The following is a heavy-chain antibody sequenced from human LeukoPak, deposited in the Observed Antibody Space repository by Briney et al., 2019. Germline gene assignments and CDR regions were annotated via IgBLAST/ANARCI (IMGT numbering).Heavy chain of an antibody. CDR2: ISSSSSYI. CDR1: GFTFSSYS. CDR3: ARGSFCGGDCDLGFDY. Sequence: GGSLRLSCAASGFTFSSYSMNWVRQAPGKGLEWVSSISSSSSYIYYADSVKGRFTISRDDAKNSLYLQMNSLRAEDTAVYYCARGSFCGGDCDLGFDYWGQGTLVTVSS. D-gene: IGHD2-21*01. V-gene: IGHV3-21*01. J-gene: IGHJ4*02.